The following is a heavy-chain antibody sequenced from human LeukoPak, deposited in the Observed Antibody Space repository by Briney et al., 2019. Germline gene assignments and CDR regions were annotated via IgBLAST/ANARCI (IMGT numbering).Heavy chain of an antibody. Sequence: PGGPLRLSCAASGFTFSSYDMSWVRQAPGKGLEWVSGISGSGGSTDYADSVKGRFTISRDNSKNTLYLQMNSLRAEDTAVYYCAKDPTFPNPYFIAAAATGDVWGKGTTVTVSS. D-gene: IGHD6-13*01. CDR3: AKDPTFPNPYFIAAAATGDV. CDR1: GFTFSSYD. V-gene: IGHV3-23*01. CDR2: ISGSGGST. J-gene: IGHJ6*04.